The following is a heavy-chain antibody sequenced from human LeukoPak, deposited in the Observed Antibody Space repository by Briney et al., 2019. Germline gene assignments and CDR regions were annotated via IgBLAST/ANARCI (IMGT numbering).Heavy chain of an antibody. Sequence: SETLSLTCTVSGGSISSGDYYWSWIRQPPGKGLEWIGYIYYSGSTYYNPSLKSRVTISVDTSKNQFSLKLSSVTSADTAAYYWARAMGGVVPAARFDYWGQGTLVTVSS. CDR3: ARAMGGVVPAARFDY. D-gene: IGHD2-2*01. CDR2: IYYSGST. J-gene: IGHJ4*02. CDR1: GGSISSGDYY. V-gene: IGHV4-30-4*01.